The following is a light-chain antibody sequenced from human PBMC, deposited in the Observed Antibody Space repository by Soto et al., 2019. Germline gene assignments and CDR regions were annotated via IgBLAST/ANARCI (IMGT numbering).Light chain of an antibody. J-gene: IGKJ4*01. CDR1: QSVNNNY. CDR3: QQYDTSLPYT. V-gene: IGKV3-20*01. CDR2: GAS. Sequence: EIVLTQSPGTLSLSPGDRATLSCEASQSVNNNYLAWYQHKPGQAPRLLIYGASSRATGIPDRFSGSGSGTDFTLTISRLELEDFAVYYCQQYDTSLPYTFGGGTKVEIK.